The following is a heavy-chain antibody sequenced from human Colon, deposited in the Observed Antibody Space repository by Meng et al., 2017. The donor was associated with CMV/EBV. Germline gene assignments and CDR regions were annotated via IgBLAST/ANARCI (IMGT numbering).Heavy chain of an antibody. Sequence: GGSLRLSCAASGFTFTQYPMNWVRQAPGKGLEWVSSISYTGSYIDYADSVKDRFTISRDNANNSLYLQMNSLRVEDTAVYYCARAPIAARQGYFDFWGQGALVTVSS. D-gene: IGHD6-6*01. J-gene: IGHJ4*02. CDR2: ISYTGSYI. CDR1: GFTFTQYP. V-gene: IGHV3-21*01. CDR3: ARAPIAARQGYFDF.